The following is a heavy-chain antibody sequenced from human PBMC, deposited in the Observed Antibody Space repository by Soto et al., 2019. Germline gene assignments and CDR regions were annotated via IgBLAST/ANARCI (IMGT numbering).Heavy chain of an antibody. CDR2: ISYDGSNK. D-gene: IGHD2-2*01. J-gene: IGHJ4*02. CDR1: GFTFSSYA. Sequence: QVQLVESGGGVVQPGRSLRLSCAASGFTFSSYAMHWVRQAPGKGLEWVAVISYDGSNKYYADSVKGRFTISRDNSKNTLYLEMNSLRAENTGGDYCAKDGLGVVVVPAAMPYWGQGALGTVFS. V-gene: IGHV3-30-3*01. CDR3: AKDGLGVVVVPAAMPY.